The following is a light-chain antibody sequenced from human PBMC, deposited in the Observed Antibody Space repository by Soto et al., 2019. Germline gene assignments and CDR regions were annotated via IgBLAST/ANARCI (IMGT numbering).Light chain of an antibody. V-gene: IGKV3D-20*02. J-gene: IGKJ5*01. CDR1: QSVSSSY. CDR3: QRRSDSIT. CDR2: DES. Sequence: EIVLTQSPGTLSLSPGERATLSCRASQSVSSSYLAWYQQKPGQAPRLLIYDESTRAPGIPARFSGRGSVASFTPTISSLEPEDFAVYYCQRRSDSITFGQGTRLEL.